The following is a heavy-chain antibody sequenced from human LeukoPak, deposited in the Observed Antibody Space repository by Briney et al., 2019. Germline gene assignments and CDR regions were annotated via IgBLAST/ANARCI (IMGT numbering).Heavy chain of an antibody. CDR1: GFTFSSYG. J-gene: IGHJ5*02. D-gene: IGHD5-18*01. Sequence: GGSLRLSCAASGFTFSSYGMHWVRQAPGKGLEWVAVISYDGSNKYYADSVKGRFTISRDNSKNTLYLQMNSLRADDTAVYYCAKGSDIFGYNAWGQGTLVTVSS. V-gene: IGHV3-30*18. CDR2: ISYDGSNK. CDR3: AKGSDIFGYNA.